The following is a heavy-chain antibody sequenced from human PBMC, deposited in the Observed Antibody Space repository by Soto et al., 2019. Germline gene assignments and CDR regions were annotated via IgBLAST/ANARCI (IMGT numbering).Heavy chain of an antibody. D-gene: IGHD2-8*01. CDR3: ARLYCTNGVCQGWFDP. V-gene: IGHV1-3*01. Sequence: AAVKVSCKASGYTFTSYAMHWVRQAPGQRLEWMGWINAGNGNTKYSQKFQGRVTITRDTSASTAYMDLSSLRSEDTAVYYCARLYCTNGVCQGWFDPWGQGTLVTVSS. CDR2: INAGNGNT. J-gene: IGHJ5*02. CDR1: GYTFTSYA.